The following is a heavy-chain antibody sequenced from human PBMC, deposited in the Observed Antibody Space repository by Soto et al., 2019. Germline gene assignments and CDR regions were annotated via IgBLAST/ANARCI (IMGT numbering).Heavy chain of an antibody. CDR1: GGSFSGYY. CDR3: ARPREPNWNYGMDV. CDR2: INHSGST. Sequence: SETLSLTCAVYGGSFSGYYWSWIRQPPGKGLEWIGEINHSGSTNYNPSLKSRVTISVDTSKNQFSLKLSSVTAADTAVYYCARPREPNWNYGMDVWGKGTTVTVS. V-gene: IGHV4-34*01. D-gene: IGHD1-20*01. J-gene: IGHJ6*04.